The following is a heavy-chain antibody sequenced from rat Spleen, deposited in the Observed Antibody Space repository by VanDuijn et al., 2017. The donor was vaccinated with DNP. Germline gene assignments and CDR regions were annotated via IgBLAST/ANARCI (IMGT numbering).Heavy chain of an antibody. V-gene: IGHV2-6*01. CDR3: TRGGPY. CDR1: GFSLTSYT. D-gene: IGHD1-11*01. J-gene: IGHJ3*01. Sequence: QVQLKESGPGLVQPSQTLSLTCTVSGFSLTSYTVSWVRQPPGKGLEWIAAISSGGSTYYNSALKSRLSISRDTSKSQVSLKMNSLQTEDTAIYFCTRGGPYWGQGTLVTVSS. CDR2: ISSGGST.